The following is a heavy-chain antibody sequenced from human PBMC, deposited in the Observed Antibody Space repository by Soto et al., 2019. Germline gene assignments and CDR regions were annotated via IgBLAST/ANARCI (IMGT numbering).Heavy chain of an antibody. D-gene: IGHD1-1*01. Sequence: QVQLQESGPGLVKPSQTLSLTCTVSGGSITSGGYYWSWIRQQPGKGLEWIGYIYYGGRTYYNPSLMSRVRMSVDTSKNQFSLKLSSVTAADTAMYYCARDERWGVAYDIWGQGTMVTVSS. V-gene: IGHV4-31*03. CDR1: GGSITSGGYY. CDR2: IYYGGRT. J-gene: IGHJ3*02. CDR3: ARDERWGVAYDI.